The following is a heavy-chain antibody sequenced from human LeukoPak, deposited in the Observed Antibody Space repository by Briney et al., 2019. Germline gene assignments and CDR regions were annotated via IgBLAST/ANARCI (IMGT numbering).Heavy chain of an antibody. J-gene: IGHJ4*02. V-gene: IGHV1-69*06. Sequence: ASVKVSCKASGYTFTGYYMHWVRQAPGQGLEWMGGIIPIFGTANYAQKFQGRVTITADKSTSTAYMELSSLRSEDTAVYYCARDHSSSCQLLDYWGQGTLVTVSS. D-gene: IGHD6-13*01. CDR1: GYTFTGYY. CDR2: IIPIFGTA. CDR3: ARDHSSSCQLLDY.